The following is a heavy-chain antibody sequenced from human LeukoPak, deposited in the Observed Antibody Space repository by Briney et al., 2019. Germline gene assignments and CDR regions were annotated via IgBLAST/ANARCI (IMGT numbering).Heavy chain of an antibody. V-gene: IGHV4-39*01. CDR2: IYYSGST. CDR3: ARLNGDYPVYFDY. D-gene: IGHD4-17*01. CDR1: GGSISSSSYY. Sequence: SETLSLTCTVSGGSISSSSYYWGWIRQPPGKGLEWIGSIYYSGSTYYNPSLKSRVTISVDTSKNQFSLKLSSVTAADTAVYYCARLNGDYPVYFDYWGQGTLVTVSS. J-gene: IGHJ4*02.